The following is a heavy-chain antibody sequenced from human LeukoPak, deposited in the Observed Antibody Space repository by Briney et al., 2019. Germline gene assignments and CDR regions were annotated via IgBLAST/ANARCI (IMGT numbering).Heavy chain of an antibody. CDR3: AKVPIAAADRWGFFFDY. CDR1: GFTFDDYA. J-gene: IGHJ4*02. Sequence: GGPLRLSCAASGFTFDDYAMHWVRQAPGKGLEWVSLISGDGGSTYYADSVKGRFTISRDNSENSLYLQMNSLRTEDTALYYCAKVPIAAADRWGFFFDYWGQGTLVTVSS. CDR2: ISGDGGST. D-gene: IGHD6-13*01. V-gene: IGHV3-43*02.